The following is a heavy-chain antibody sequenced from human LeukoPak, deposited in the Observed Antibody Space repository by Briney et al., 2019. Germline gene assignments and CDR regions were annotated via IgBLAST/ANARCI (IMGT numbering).Heavy chain of an antibody. CDR2: IIPIFGTA. J-gene: IGHJ3*02. V-gene: IGHV1-69*13. CDR3: ARPRAVATILDAFDI. CDR1: GGTFSSYA. D-gene: IGHD5-12*01. Sequence: SVKVSCKASGGTFSSYAISWVRQAPGQGLEWMGGIIPIFGTANYAQKFQGRVTITADESTSTAYMELSSLRSEDTAVYYCARPRAVATILDAFDIWGQGTMVTVSS.